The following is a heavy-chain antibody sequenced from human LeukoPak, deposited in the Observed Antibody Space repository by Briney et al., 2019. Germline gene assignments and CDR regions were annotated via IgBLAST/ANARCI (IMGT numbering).Heavy chain of an antibody. CDR1: GFSLSTSGMR. Sequence: SGPTLVNPTQTLTLTCTFSGFSLSTSGMRVSWIRQPPGKALEWLARIDWDDDKFYSTSLKTSLTISTDTTNNQVVLTMTNMDPVDTATYYCARTKLDYGDYEYYFDYWGQGTLVTVSS. J-gene: IGHJ4*02. V-gene: IGHV2-70*04. CDR3: ARTKLDYGDYEYYFDY. D-gene: IGHD4-17*01. CDR2: IDWDDDK.